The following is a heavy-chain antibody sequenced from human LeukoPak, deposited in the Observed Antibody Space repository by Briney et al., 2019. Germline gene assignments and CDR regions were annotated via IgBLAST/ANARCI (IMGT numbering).Heavy chain of an antibody. D-gene: IGHD3-10*01. J-gene: IGHJ6*02. V-gene: IGHV1-18*01. CDR2: ISAYNGNT. Sequence: GASVRVSCKASGYTFTSYGISWVRQAPGQGLEWVGWISAYNGNTNYAQKLQGRVTMTTDTSTSTAYMELRSLRSDDTAVYYCARDRSITGAEYYYYGMDVWGQGTTVTVSS. CDR1: GYTFTSYG. CDR3: ARDRSITGAEYYYYGMDV.